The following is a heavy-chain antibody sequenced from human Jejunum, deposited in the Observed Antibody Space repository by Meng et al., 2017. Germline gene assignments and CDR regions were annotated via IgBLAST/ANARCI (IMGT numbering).Heavy chain of an antibody. V-gene: IGHV3-23*04. CDR1: GFTFSSYA. Sequence: EVQLVESGGALVQPGGSLRLSCAASGFTFSSYAMSWVRQAPGKGLEWVAVISDGGTSTYDIGSVRGRFTVSRDNSKNTVSLQMNSLRAEDTAVYYCAALYSDNGDYRYFDYWGQGTLVTVSS. D-gene: IGHD4-17*01. CDR3: AALYSDNGDYRYFDY. J-gene: IGHJ4*02. CDR2: ISDGGTST.